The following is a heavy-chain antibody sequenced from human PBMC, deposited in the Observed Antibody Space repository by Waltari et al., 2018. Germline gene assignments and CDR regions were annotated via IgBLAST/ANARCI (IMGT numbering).Heavy chain of an antibody. J-gene: IGHJ4*02. V-gene: IGHV1-3*01. Sequence: QVQLVQSGAEVKKPGASVKVSCKASGYTFTSYGMHWVRQAPGQRLEWMGWINAGNCNTKYSQKFQGRVTITRDTSASTAYMELSSLRSEDTAVYYCARSDSYSSSSGDYWGQGTLVTVSS. CDR3: ARSDSYSSSSGDY. CDR1: GYTFTSYG. D-gene: IGHD6-6*01. CDR2: INAGNCNT.